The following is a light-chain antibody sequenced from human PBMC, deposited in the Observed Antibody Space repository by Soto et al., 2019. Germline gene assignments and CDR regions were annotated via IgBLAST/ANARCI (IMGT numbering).Light chain of an antibody. V-gene: IGLV2-14*03. CDR1: SSDVGGYNY. J-gene: IGLJ3*02. CDR3: QSYDNSLSGSWV. Sequence: QSALTQPASVSGSPGQSITISCTGTSSDVGGYNYVSWYQQHPGKAPKLIIYDVSSRPSGVPDRFSGSKSGTSASLAINGLQAEDEAHYYCQSYDNSLSGSWVFGGGTKLTVL. CDR2: DVS.